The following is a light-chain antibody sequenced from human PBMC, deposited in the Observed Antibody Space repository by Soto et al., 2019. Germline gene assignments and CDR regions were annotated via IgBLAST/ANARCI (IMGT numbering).Light chain of an antibody. Sequence: RQYTATLSASPGEGSILSFRASQGIGDTLAWYQHKPGQTPRLLIYDTSTRATGVPTRFSGSRSGAEFTLTINSLQSEDFAVYYCQPYTYWPLTFAGGTKVDIK. CDR3: QPYTYWPLT. V-gene: IGKV3-15*01. CDR2: DTS. J-gene: IGKJ4*01. CDR1: QGIGDT.